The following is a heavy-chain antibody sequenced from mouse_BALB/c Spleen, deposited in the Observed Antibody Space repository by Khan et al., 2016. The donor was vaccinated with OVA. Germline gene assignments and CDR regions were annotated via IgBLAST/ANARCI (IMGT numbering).Heavy chain of an antibody. Sequence: EVELVESGPELMKPGASVKISCKASGYSFTTYYIHWVIQSHGKSLEWIGYIDPFSGGTTKNQKFKGKATLTVDKSSSTAYIHLSNLTSEDSAVYYCTRHGYVACFTYWGQGTLVTVSS. D-gene: IGHD2-2*01. J-gene: IGHJ3*01. V-gene: IGHV1S135*01. CDR2: IDPFSGGT. CDR1: GYSFTTYY. CDR3: TRHGYVACFTY.